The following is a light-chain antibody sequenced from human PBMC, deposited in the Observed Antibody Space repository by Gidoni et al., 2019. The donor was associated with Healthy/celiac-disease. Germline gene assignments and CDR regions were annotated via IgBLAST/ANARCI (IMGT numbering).Light chain of an antibody. Sequence: DIVMTQSPLSLPVTPGEPASISCRSSQSLLHSNGYNYLDWYLQKPGQSPQLLIYLGSNRASGAPDRFSGSGSGTDFTLKISRVEDEDVGVYYCMQALQTPYTFGQGTKLEIK. V-gene: IGKV2-28*01. CDR3: MQALQTPYT. CDR2: LGS. J-gene: IGKJ2*01. CDR1: QSLLHSNGYNY.